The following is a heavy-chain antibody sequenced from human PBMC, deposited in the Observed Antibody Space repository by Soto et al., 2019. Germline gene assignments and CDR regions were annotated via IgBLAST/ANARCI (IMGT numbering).Heavy chain of an antibody. D-gene: IGHD3-16*01. CDR1: GFSCSSYD. Sequence: GGSLRLSCAASGFSCSSYDMTWLRQAPGKGLEWVSTILVGGSTHYPDSVKGRFTISRDSSKNTLYLQMNSLRAEDTAVYYCANGYYNSARWGENDAFDIWGQGTMVTVSS. CDR2: ILVGGST. CDR3: ANGYYNSARWGENDAFDI. J-gene: IGHJ3*02. V-gene: IGHV3-23*01.